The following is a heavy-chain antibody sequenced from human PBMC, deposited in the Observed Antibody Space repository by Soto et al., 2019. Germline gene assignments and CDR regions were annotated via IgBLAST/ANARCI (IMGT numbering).Heavy chain of an antibody. D-gene: IGHD6-13*01. CDR2: IFHSGIT. Sequence: QVQLQESGPGLVKPSGTLSLTCAVSGCSIISSNWWSWVRQPPGKGLEWIGEIFHSGITNYNPSLKSRVTISLDRSKSQFSLTLSSVTAADTAVYFCARNAAAAENYFDSWGQGTLVTVSS. CDR1: GCSIISSNW. V-gene: IGHV4-4*02. J-gene: IGHJ4*02. CDR3: ARNAAAAENYFDS.